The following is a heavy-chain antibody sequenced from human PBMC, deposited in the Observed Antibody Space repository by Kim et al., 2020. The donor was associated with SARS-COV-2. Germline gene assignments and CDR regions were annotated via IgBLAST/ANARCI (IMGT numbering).Heavy chain of an antibody. Sequence: GGSLRLSCAASGFTVSSNYMSWVRQAPGKGLEWVSVIYSDGITYSADSVKGRFTISRDNSKNTLYLQMNSLRAEDTAVYYCARAVGSWSLPYYFDYWGQGTLVTVSS. J-gene: IGHJ4*02. CDR3: ARAVGSWSLPYYFDY. CDR2: IYSDGIT. CDR1: GFTVSSNY. D-gene: IGHD6-13*01. V-gene: IGHV3-53*01.